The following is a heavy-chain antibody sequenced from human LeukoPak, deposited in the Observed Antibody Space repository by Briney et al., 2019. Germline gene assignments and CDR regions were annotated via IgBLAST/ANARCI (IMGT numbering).Heavy chain of an antibody. V-gene: IGHV4-34*01. CDR1: GATFSGYY. J-gene: IGHJ6*03. CDR3: ARLSVIVGAALEYYYYYMDV. D-gene: IGHD1-26*01. Sequence: SETLSLTCAVYGATFSGYYWSWFRQPPGKRLEWVGESNDSGGTNYNPSLKSRVTISADKSKNQVSLKLTSVTAADTAVYYCARLSVIVGAALEYYYYYMDVWGQGTTVTVSS. CDR2: SNDSGGT.